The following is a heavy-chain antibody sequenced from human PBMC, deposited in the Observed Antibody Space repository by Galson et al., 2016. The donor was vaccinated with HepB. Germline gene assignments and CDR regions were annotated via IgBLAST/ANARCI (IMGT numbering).Heavy chain of an antibody. Sequence: CAISGDSVSNSNAGWNWIRQSPSRGLEWLGRTYYRSKWSYDYADSVRSRIAIHPDTTKNQVYLQLSSVTVEDTAIYYCKRVRELGRGFHSWGQGTLVIVSS. J-gene: IGHJ4*02. CDR2: TYYRSKWSY. CDR1: GDSVSNSNAG. CDR3: KRVRELGRGFHS. D-gene: IGHD7-27*01. V-gene: IGHV6-1*01.